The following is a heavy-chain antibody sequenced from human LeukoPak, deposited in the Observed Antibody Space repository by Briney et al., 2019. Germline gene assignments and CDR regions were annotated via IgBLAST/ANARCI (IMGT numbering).Heavy chain of an antibody. CDR1: GGSISSSSYY. D-gene: IGHD1-26*01. Sequence: SETLSLTCSASGGSISSSSYYWGWLRQPPGKGLEWIGSIYYSGSTYYNPSLKSRGTISVDTSKNQFSLKLSSVTAADTAVYYCARHAGGNYRETNDYWGQGSLVTVSS. CDR2: IYYSGST. V-gene: IGHV4-39*01. J-gene: IGHJ4*02. CDR3: ARHAGGNYRETNDY.